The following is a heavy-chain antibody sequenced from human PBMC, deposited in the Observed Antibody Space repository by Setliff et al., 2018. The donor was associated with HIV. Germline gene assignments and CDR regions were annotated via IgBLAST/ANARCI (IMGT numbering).Heavy chain of an antibody. D-gene: IGHD3-22*01. V-gene: IGHV4-61*09. CDR3: ASLFHDTSAPWLYYFDY. CDR1: GDSMTSGSFY. CDR2: VHSTLST. J-gene: IGHJ4*02. Sequence: PSETLSLTCTVSGDSMTSGSFYWSWVRQPAGKGLEWIGQVHSTLSTNYNPSLKSRLSISADTSKNQFSLNLRFVTAADTALYYCASLFHDTSAPWLYYFDYWGQGTLVTVSS.